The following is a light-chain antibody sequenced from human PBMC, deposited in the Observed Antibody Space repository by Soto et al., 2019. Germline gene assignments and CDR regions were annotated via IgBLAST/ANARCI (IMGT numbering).Light chain of an antibody. CDR2: EVN. V-gene: IGLV2-14*01. CDR3: ISYTTSTSTPYV. Sequence: SGLAQPAAVSGSPGQSITISCTGTSSDIGTYHYVSWYQQHPGKAPKLIIYEVNNRPSGISNRFSGSKSDNTASLTISGLQAEDEGDYYCISYTTSTSTPYVFGSGTKVTVL. J-gene: IGLJ1*01. CDR1: SSDIGTYHY.